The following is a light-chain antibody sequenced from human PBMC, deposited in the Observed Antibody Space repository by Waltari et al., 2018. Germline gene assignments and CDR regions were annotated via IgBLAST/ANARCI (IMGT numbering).Light chain of an antibody. CDR1: QNIHDN. V-gene: IGKV3-15*01. Sequence: EVLMTQSPATLSVSPGERATLSCRASQNIHDNLAWYQQKPGQAPRLLIYGASTRATAIPARFRGSGSGTEFTLTISSLQSEDFAIYYCQQYNKWPPLTVGGGTKVEIK. CDR2: GAS. CDR3: QQYNKWPPLT. J-gene: IGKJ4*01.